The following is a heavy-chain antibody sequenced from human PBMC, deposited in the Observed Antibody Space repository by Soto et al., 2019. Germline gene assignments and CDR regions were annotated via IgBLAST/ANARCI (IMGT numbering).Heavy chain of an antibody. Sequence: SETLSLTCAVYSGSFSGHYWSWIRQPPGKGLECIGEINHSGSTNYNPSLKSRVTISVDTSKNQFSLKLTSVTAADTAVCYCARQARYYDTLTGYFRPAGLDYWGQGTLVTV. V-gene: IGHV4-34*01. J-gene: IGHJ4*02. D-gene: IGHD3-9*01. CDR1: SGSFSGHY. CDR2: INHSGST. CDR3: ARQARYYDTLTGYFRPAGLDY.